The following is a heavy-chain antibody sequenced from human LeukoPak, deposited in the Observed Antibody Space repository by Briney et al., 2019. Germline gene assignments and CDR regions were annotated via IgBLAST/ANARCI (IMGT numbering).Heavy chain of an antibody. CDR2: INASNGNT. D-gene: IGHD3-3*01. CDR3: ARAPSPYYDFWSGYYDY. V-gene: IGHV1-3*01. Sequence: ASVKVSCKASGYTFTSYAMHWVRQAPGQRLEWMGWINASNGNTKYSQKFQGRVTITRDTSASTAYMELSSLRSEDTAVYYCARAPSPYYDFWSGYYDYWGQGTLVTVSS. J-gene: IGHJ4*02. CDR1: GYTFTSYA.